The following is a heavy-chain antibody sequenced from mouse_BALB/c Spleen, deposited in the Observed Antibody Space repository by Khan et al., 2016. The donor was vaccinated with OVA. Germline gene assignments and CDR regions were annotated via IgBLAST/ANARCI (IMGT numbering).Heavy chain of an antibody. J-gene: IGHJ3*01. CDR1: GFTFSTFA. Sequence: EVELVESGGDLVKPGGSLKVSCSASGFTFSTFAMSWVRQTPEKRLEWVATISSGGDNIYYPDSVKGRFTISRDTAKNTLNLQMSSLRSEDTAMYYGARHNYGPFAYWGQGTLGTVAP. V-gene: IGHV5-9-3*01. CDR2: ISSGGDNI. CDR3: ARHNYGPFAY. D-gene: IGHD1-1*01.